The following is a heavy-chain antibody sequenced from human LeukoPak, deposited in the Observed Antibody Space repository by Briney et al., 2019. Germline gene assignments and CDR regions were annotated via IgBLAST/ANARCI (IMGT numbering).Heavy chain of an antibody. CDR2: ISYDGSNK. CDR1: GFTFSYYT. Sequence: GGSLRLSCAASGFTFSYYTMHWVRQAPGKGLEWVAVISYDGSNKYYADSVKGRFTISRDNSKNTLYLQMNSLRVEDTAVYYCARARGSGSYYGHDYYYYHYMDVWGKGTTVTVSS. CDR3: ARARGSGSYYGHDYYYYHYMDV. D-gene: IGHD3-10*01. V-gene: IGHV3-30-3*01. J-gene: IGHJ6*03.